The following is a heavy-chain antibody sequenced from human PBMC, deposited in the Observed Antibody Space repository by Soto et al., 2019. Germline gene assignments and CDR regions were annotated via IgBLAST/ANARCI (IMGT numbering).Heavy chain of an antibody. Sequence: PGGSLRLSCAASGFTFSAYAMSWVRQAPGKGLEWVSTISGGGDATYYADSVKGRFTISRDNSNNTLYLQMNSLRADDTAVYYCAKDLNSQGARGRYNWFDPWGQGTLVTVSS. CDR2: ISGGGDAT. CDR1: GFTFSAYA. CDR3: AKDLNSQGARGRYNWFDP. D-gene: IGHD1-26*01. V-gene: IGHV3-23*01. J-gene: IGHJ5*02.